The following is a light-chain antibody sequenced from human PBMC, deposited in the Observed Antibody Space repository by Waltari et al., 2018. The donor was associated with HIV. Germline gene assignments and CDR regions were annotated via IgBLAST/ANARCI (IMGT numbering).Light chain of an antibody. CDR1: SSNIGAGYV. J-gene: IGLJ1*01. Sequence: QSVLTQPPSVSGAPGQRVTISCTGSSSNIGAGYVVHWYQQLPGTAPKLLIYGNINRPSGVPDRFSGSESGTSASLAITGLQAEDEADYYCQSYDSSLSGYVFGTGTKVTVL. CDR3: QSYDSSLSGYV. CDR2: GNI. V-gene: IGLV1-40*01.